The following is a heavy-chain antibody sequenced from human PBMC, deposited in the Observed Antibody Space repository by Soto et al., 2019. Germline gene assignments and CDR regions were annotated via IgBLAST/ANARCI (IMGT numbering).Heavy chain of an antibody. CDR3: VRHDGYASSPDYYYFYMDV. D-gene: IGHD2-2*01. CDR2: MYYSGST. V-gene: IGHV4-39*01. Sequence: SETLSFTCSVSGGSISSRSFYWGWIRQPPGKGLEWIGTMYYSGSTYYNPSLKGRVTISVDTSKNQFSLKLNSVTAADTAVYYCVRHDGYASSPDYYYFYMDVWGKGTTVTVSS. CDR1: GGSISSRSFY. J-gene: IGHJ6*03.